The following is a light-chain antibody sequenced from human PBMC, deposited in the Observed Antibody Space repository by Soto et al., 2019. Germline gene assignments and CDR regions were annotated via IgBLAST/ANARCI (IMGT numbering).Light chain of an antibody. CDR1: QSVNSN. Sequence: EIAMTQSPATLSVSPGERATLSCRASQSVNSNLAWYQQKPGQAPRLFIYGATTRATGIPARFSGSGSGTEFTVTISSLQSEDFAVYYCQQYNNWPLTFGGGTKVEIK. CDR2: GAT. V-gene: IGKV3-15*01. J-gene: IGKJ4*01. CDR3: QQYNNWPLT.